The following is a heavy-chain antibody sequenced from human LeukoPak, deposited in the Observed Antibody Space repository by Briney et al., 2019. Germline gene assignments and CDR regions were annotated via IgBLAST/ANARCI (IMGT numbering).Heavy chain of an antibody. J-gene: IGHJ4*02. V-gene: IGHV3-23*01. CDR1: GITLSNYG. D-gene: IGHD2-2*01. CDR3: AKGYCHSTSCYRFDY. CDR2: ISDSGGRT. Sequence: GGSLRLSCAVSGITLSNYGMSWVRQAPGKGLEWVAGISDSGGRTNYADSVKGRFTISRDNSKNTLYLQMNSLRAEDTAVYYCAKGYCHSTSCYRFDYWGQGTLVTVSS.